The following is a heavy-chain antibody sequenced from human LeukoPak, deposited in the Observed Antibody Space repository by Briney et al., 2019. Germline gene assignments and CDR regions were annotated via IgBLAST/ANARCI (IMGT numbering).Heavy chain of an antibody. CDR3: ARDPNCSSTSCYGY. V-gene: IGHV4-4*09. Sequence: SETLSLTCTVSGGSISSYYWGWIRQPPGKGLEWIGYIYTSGSTNYNPSLKSRVTISVDTSKNQFSLKLSSVTAADTAVYYCARDPNCSSTSCYGYWGQGTLVTVSS. CDR2: IYTSGST. D-gene: IGHD2-2*01. CDR1: GGSISSYY. J-gene: IGHJ4*02.